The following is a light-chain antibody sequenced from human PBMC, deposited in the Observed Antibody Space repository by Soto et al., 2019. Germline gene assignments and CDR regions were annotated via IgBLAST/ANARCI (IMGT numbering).Light chain of an antibody. CDR2: GAS. J-gene: IGKJ4*01. CDR3: QHYNNWPPQFT. Sequence: EIVLTQSPGTLSLSPGEGATLSCRAIQSINSFLAWYQQRRGQAPRLLIHGASNRATGIPDRFSGSGSGTDFTLTISRLEPEDFAVYFCQHYNNWPPQFTFGGGTKVDIK. V-gene: IGKV3-20*01. CDR1: QSINSF.